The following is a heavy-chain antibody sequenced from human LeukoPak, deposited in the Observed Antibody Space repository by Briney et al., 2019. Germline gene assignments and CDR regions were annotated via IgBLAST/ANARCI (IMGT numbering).Heavy chain of an antibody. CDR1: GFTFSGSA. D-gene: IGHD1-26*01. Sequence: GGSLKLSCAAFGFTFSGSAIHWVRQSSGKGLEWVGQIDKKDKGYATATAYAASVKGRFTISRDDSINTAYLQMKSLKTEDTALYYCTRDSGTYNWFDPWGQGTLVTVSS. V-gene: IGHV3-73*01. J-gene: IGHJ5*02. CDR3: TRDSGTYNWFDP. CDR2: IDKKDKGYATAT.